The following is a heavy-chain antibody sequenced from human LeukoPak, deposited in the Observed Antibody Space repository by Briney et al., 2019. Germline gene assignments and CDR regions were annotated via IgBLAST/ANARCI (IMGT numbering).Heavy chain of an antibody. J-gene: IGHJ4*02. CDR2: INPSGGST. D-gene: IGHD3-22*01. Sequence: ASVKVSCKASGYTFTSYYMHWVRQAPGQGLEWMGIINPSGGSTSYAQKFQGRVTMTRDTSTSPVYMELSSLRSEDTAVYYCARDYYDSSGYYILDYWGQGTLVTVSS. CDR1: GYTFTSYY. CDR3: ARDYYDSSGYYILDY. V-gene: IGHV1-46*01.